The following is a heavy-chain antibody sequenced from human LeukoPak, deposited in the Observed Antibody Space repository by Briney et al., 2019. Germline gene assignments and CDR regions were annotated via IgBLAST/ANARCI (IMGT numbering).Heavy chain of an antibody. CDR2: IKSDGSTT. J-gene: IGHJ4*02. CDR1: GFTFNSYW. V-gene: IGHV3-74*01. D-gene: IGHD4-17*01. CDR3: VRATVTYDY. Sequence: PGGSLRLSCAASGFTFNSYWMHWVRQAPGKGLVWVSRIKSDGSTTTYADSVKGRFTISRDNAKNTLYLQMNSLRAEDTAVYYCVRATVTYDYWGQGTLVTVSS.